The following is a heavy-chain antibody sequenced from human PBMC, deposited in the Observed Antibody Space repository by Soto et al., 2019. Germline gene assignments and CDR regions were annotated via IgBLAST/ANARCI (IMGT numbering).Heavy chain of an antibody. Sequence: QVQLQESGPGLVKPSQTLSLTCTVSGGPISSGGYYWSWIRQHPGKGLEWIGYTYYSGSTNYNPSLKIRLTVSVDTSTNNSSLKLGCVTAADMAVYYCARDVTICYVGACCQESWFDPWGQGTLVT. CDR3: ARDVTICYVGACCQESWFDP. CDR1: GGPISSGGYY. J-gene: IGHJ5*02. CDR2: TYYSGST. V-gene: IGHV4-31*03. D-gene: IGHD2-8*01.